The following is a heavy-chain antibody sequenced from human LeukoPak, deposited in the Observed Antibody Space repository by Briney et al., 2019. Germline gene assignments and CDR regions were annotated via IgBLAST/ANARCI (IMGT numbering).Heavy chain of an antibody. CDR2: ISAYSGNT. CDR3: ARGRSDHYYYYYYMDV. CDR1: GYTFTSYG. V-gene: IGHV1-18*01. D-gene: IGHD3-10*01. J-gene: IGHJ6*03. Sequence: GASVKVSCKASGYTFTSYGISWVRQAPGQGLEWMGWISAYSGNTNYAQKLQGRVTMTTDTSTSTAYMELRSLRSDDTAVYYCARGRSDHYYYYYYMDVWGKGTTVTVSS.